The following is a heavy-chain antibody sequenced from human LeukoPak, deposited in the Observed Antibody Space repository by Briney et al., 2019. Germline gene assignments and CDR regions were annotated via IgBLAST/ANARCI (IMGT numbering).Heavy chain of an antibody. J-gene: IGHJ4*02. V-gene: IGHV3-11*01. D-gene: IGHD5-18*01. CDR2: ISSSGRAI. CDR1: GFTFSDYY. CDR3: ARGGYSYGFGFDY. Sequence: PGGSLRLSCAASGFTFSDYYMSWIRQAPGRGLDWVSYISSSGRAIYYADSVKGRFTISRDNAKNLLYLQMNSLRAEDTAVYYCARGGYSYGFGFDYWGQGTLVTVSS.